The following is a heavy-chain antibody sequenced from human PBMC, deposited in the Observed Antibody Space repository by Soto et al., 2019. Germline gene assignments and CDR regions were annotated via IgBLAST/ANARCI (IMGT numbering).Heavy chain of an antibody. D-gene: IGHD1-26*01. CDR2: IIPIFGTA. CDR1: GGTFSSYA. Sequence: SVKVSCKASGGTFSSYAISWVRQAPGQGLEWMGGIIPIFGTANYAQKFQGRVTITADESTSTAYMELSSLRSEDTAVHYCTRDSGSSSYYYYGMDVWGQGTTVTVS. CDR3: TRDSGSSSYYYYGMDV. V-gene: IGHV1-69*13. J-gene: IGHJ6*02.